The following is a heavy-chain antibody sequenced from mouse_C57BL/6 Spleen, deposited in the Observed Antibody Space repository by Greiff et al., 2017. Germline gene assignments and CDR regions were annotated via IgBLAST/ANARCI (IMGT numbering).Heavy chain of an antibody. Sequence: QVQLQQSGAELVKPGASVKLSCKASGYTFTSYWMHWVKQRPGQGLEWIGMIHPNSGSTNYNEKFKSKATLTVDKSSSTAYMQLSSLTSEDSAVYYCAREGYYGSSHYYAMDYWGQGTSVTVSS. CDR2: IHPNSGST. D-gene: IGHD1-1*01. V-gene: IGHV1-64*01. CDR1: GYTFTSYW. J-gene: IGHJ4*01. CDR3: AREGYYGSSHYYAMDY.